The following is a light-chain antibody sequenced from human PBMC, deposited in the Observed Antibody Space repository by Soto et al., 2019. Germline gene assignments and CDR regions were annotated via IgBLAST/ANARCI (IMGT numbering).Light chain of an antibody. CDR2: EVS. V-gene: IGLV2-8*01. Sequence: QSVLTQPPSASGSPGQSVTISCTGTGSDVGGYNYVSWYQQHPGKAPKLMIYEVSKRPSGVPDRFSGSKSGNTASLTVSGLQAEDEADYYCSSYAGSNLWVFGGGTKLTVL. CDR1: GSDVGGYNY. J-gene: IGLJ3*02. CDR3: SSYAGSNLWV.